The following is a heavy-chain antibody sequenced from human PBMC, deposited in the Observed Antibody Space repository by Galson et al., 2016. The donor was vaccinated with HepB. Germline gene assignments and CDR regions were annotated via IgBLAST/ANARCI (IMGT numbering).Heavy chain of an antibody. CDR1: GGSFNANY. D-gene: IGHD2-15*01. Sequence: TLSLTCGVYGGSFNANYWTWIRQPPGKGLEWIGEINYAGSTKYNPSLKSRVTISVDTSKNQFSLNLTSMTAADTAVYYCARVVVAATNWFDPWGQGTLVTVSS. V-gene: IGHV4-34*01. CDR3: ARVVVAATNWFDP. J-gene: IGHJ5*02. CDR2: INYAGST.